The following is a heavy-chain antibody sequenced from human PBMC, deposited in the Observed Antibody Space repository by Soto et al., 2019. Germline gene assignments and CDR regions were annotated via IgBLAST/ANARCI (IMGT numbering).Heavy chain of an antibody. Sequence: QVHLVQSGAEVKKPGASVKVSCKASGYSFTTYGISWVRQAPGQGLEWMGWISGYNGDTNYAQNFQARVTMTTDTSTSTAYIELRSLRSDDTAVYYCAREGVRPYYYYGMDGWGQGTTVTVYS. CDR2: ISGYNGDT. D-gene: IGHD2-21*01. CDR3: AREGVRPYYYYGMDG. V-gene: IGHV1-18*01. CDR1: GYSFTTYG. J-gene: IGHJ6*02.